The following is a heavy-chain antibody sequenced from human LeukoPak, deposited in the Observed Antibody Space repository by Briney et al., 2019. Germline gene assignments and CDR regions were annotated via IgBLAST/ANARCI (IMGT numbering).Heavy chain of an antibody. CDR1: GGTFSSYA. D-gene: IGHD2-21*01. Sequence: VKLCCTASGGTFSSYAISWVRQSPGQGLEWMGRIIPILGIANYAQKFQRRVAITADKSTSTAYMELRSLRSEDTAVYYCARGIVGSDPWMGFWFDPWGQGTLVTVSS. CDR3: ARGIVGSDPWMGFWFDP. J-gene: IGHJ5*02. CDR2: IIPILGIA. V-gene: IGHV1-69*04.